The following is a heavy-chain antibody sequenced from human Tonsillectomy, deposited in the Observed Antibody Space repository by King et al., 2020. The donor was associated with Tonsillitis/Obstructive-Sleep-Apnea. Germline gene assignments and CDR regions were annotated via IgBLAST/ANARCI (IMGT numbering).Heavy chain of an antibody. J-gene: IGHJ2*01. CDR1: VYTFTNYA. V-gene: IGHV7-4-1*02. CDR3: ARKAYCSGGSCYSNFDL. CDR2: KNINTGNP. D-gene: IGHD2-15*01. Sequence: QLVQAGSELQKPGASEKVSFNVSVYTFTNYAMKWVRHAPGQGLELMGVKNINTGNPTYAQGLTGRFVFSFDTSINTAYLQISSLQAEDTAVYYCARKAYCSGGSCYSNFDLWGRGTLVTVSS.